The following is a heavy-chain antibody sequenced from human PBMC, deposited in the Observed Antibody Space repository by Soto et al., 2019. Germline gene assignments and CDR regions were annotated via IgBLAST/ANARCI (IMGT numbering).Heavy chain of an antibody. J-gene: IGHJ6*02. Sequence: QVQLVQSGGEVKKPGASVKVSCKPSDNHLDSDGITWVRQAPGHGLEWMGWINRYNGKTDYAQKFQDRVTMTTDTSPRTAYMGLRRRRSEETAVYYCATRGNPLRDVWGQGTTVTSSS. V-gene: IGHV1-18*01. D-gene: IGHD3-16*01. CDR3: ATRGNPLRDV. CDR1: DNHLDSDG. CDR2: INRYNGKT.